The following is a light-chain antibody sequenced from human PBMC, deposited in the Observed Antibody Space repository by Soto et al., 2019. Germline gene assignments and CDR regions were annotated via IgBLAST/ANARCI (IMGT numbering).Light chain of an antibody. CDR1: QNVLKSSNNKNY. CDR3: QQYYSTPWT. CDR2: WAS. J-gene: IGKJ1*01. V-gene: IGKV4-1*01. Sequence: DIVMTQSPDSLAVSLGERATINCKSSQNVLKSSNNKNYLAWYQQKPGQPPKLLIYWASTRESGVPDRFSGSGSGTAFTLTISSLQAEDVAVYYCQQYYSTPWTFGQGTKVDIK.